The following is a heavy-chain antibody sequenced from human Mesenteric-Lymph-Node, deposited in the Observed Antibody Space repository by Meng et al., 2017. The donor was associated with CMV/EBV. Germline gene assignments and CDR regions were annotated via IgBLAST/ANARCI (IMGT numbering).Heavy chain of an antibody. Sequence: GESLKISCAASGFTFSSYSMNWVRQAPGKGLEWVSCISSSSSYIYYADSVKGRFTISRDNAKNSLYLQMNSLRAEDTAVYYCARDRMPNGIFLGMDVWGLGTSVTVSS. V-gene: IGHV3-21*01. CDR1: GFTFSSYS. CDR3: ARDRMPNGIFLGMDV. CDR2: ISSSSSYI. J-gene: IGHJ6*02. D-gene: IGHD2/OR15-2a*01.